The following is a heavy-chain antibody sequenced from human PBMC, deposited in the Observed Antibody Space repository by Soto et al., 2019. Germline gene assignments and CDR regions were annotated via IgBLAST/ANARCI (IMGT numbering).Heavy chain of an antibody. Sequence: GAPVKLSCKTSGYTFTSYGISWGRQDPGQGLEWMGWISAYNGNTNYAQKLQGRVTMTTDTSTSTAYMELRSLRSDDTAVYYCARDESAAGTKRSYYWGQGTLVTVSS. CDR3: ARDESAAGTKRSYY. V-gene: IGHV1-18*01. CDR2: ISAYNGNT. D-gene: IGHD6-13*01. J-gene: IGHJ4*02. CDR1: GYTFTSYG.